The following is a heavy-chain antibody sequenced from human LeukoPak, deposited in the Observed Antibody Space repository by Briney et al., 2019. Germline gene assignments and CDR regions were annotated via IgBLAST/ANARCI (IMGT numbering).Heavy chain of an antibody. CDR2: MNPNSGNT. V-gene: IGHV1-8*01. CDR1: GYTFTSYD. CDR3: ARTNIVATIYHY. D-gene: IGHD5-12*01. Sequence: GASVKVSCKASGYTFTSYDINWVRQATGRGLEWMGWMNPNSGNTGYAQKFQGRVTMTRNTSISTAYMELSSLRSEDTAVYYCARTNIVATIYHYWGQGTLVTVSS. J-gene: IGHJ4*02.